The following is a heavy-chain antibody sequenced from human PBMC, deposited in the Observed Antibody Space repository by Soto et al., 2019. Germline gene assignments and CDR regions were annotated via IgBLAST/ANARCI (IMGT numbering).Heavy chain of an antibody. CDR3: ARGGAYSYGPFFDY. J-gene: IGHJ4*02. CDR1: GYTFTGYY. D-gene: IGHD5-18*01. Sequence: QVQLVQSGAEVKKPGASVKVSCKASGYTFTGYYMHWVRQAPGQGLEWMGWISPNSGDTNYAQRFQGRVTMTRDPSISTAYMELSRLRSDDTAVYYCARGGAYSYGPFFDYWGQGTLVTVSS. CDR2: ISPNSGDT. V-gene: IGHV1-2*02.